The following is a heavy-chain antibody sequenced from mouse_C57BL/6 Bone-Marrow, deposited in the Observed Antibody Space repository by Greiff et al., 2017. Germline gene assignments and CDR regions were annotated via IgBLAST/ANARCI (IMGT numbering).Heavy chain of an antibody. J-gene: IGHJ1*03. D-gene: IGHD2-3*01. V-gene: IGHV5-9-1*02. CDR3: TRDGGIYDGYYRYFDV. CDR2: ISSGGDYI. Sequence: EVQGVESGEGLVKPGGSLKLSCAASGFTFSSYAMSWVRQTPEQRLEWVAYISSGGDYIYYADTVKGRFTISRDNARNTLYLQMSSLKSEDTAMYYCTRDGGIYDGYYRYFDVWGTGTTVTVSS. CDR1: GFTFSSYA.